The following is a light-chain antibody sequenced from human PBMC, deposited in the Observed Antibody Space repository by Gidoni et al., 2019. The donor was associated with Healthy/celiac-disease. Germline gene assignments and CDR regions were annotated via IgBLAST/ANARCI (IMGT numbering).Light chain of an antibody. CDR3: QQYYSTPPWT. Sequence: DIVMTQTPDSLAACLGERATINCKSSQSVLYSSNNKNYLAWYQQKPGQPPKLLIYWASTRESGVPDRFSGSRSGTDFTLTISSLQAEDVAVYYCQQYYSTPPWTFXQXTKVXIK. CDR1: QSVLYSSNNKNY. CDR2: WAS. V-gene: IGKV4-1*01. J-gene: IGKJ1*01.